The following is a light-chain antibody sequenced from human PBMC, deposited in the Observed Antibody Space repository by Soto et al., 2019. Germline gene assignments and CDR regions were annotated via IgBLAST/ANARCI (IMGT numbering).Light chain of an antibody. CDR2: KAS. CDR1: QTISSW. J-gene: IGKJ1*01. CDR3: QHYNSYSEA. Sequence: EIQMTQSPSTLSGSVGDRVTIACRASQTISSWLAWYQQKPGKAPKLLIYKASTLKSGVPSRFSGSGSGTECTLTISSLQPDDVATYYCQHYNSYSEAFGQGTKVDIK. V-gene: IGKV1-5*03.